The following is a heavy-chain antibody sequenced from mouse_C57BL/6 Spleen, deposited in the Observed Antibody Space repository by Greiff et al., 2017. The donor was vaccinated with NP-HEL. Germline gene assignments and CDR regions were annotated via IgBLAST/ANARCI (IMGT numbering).Heavy chain of an antibody. CDR1: GYTFTDYY. CDR2: IYPGSGNT. Sequence: QVQLQQSGAEPVRPGASVKLSCKASGYTFTDYYINWVKQRPGQGLEWIARIYPGSGNTYYNEKFKGKATLTAEKSSSTAYMQLSSLTSEDSAVYFCARSDYYGSSSPFAYWGQGTLVTVSA. V-gene: IGHV1-76*01. CDR3: ARSDYYGSSSPFAY. D-gene: IGHD1-1*01. J-gene: IGHJ3*01.